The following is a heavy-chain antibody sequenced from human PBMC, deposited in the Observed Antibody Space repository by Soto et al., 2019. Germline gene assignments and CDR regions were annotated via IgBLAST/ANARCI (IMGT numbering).Heavy chain of an antibody. V-gene: IGHV3-15*01. Sequence: GGSLRLSCAASGFTFSNAWMSWVRQAPGKGLEWVGRIKSKTDGGTTDYAAPVKGRFTISRDDSKNTLYLQMNSLKTEDTAVYYCTTSATIFGVVIPEGHWGQGTLVTVSS. CDR2: IKSKTDGGTT. CDR1: GFTFSNAW. CDR3: TTSATIFGVVIPEGH. D-gene: IGHD3-3*01. J-gene: IGHJ4*02.